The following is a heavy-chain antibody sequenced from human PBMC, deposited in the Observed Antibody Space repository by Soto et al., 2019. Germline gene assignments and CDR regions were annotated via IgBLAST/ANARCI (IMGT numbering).Heavy chain of an antibody. Sequence: PSETLSRTCPVSGGSRIGYYWRWLRQPPGKGLGWIGYIFYAGNTLYTPSLKSRVTISGDTSQNQFSLKRSAVTAADTAVYDCASHDIIAKWQNGMAVGGQGTLVTASS. V-gene: IGHV4-59*01. D-gene: IGHD1-26*01. CDR1: GGSRIGYY. CDR3: ASHDIIAKWQNGMAV. CDR2: IFYAGNT. J-gene: IGHJ1*01.